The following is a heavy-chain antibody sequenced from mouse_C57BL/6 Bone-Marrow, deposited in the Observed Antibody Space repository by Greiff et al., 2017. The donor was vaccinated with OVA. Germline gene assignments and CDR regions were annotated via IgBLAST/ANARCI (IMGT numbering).Heavy chain of an antibody. Sequence: EVQLQQSVAELVRPGASVKLSCTASGFNIKNTYMPWVKQRPEQGLEWIGRIDPANGNTKYAPKFQGKATITADTSSNTAYLQLSSLTSEDTAIYYCASNYGTRYWGQGTTLTVSS. CDR3: ASNYGTRY. CDR2: IDPANGNT. V-gene: IGHV14-3*01. CDR1: GFNIKNTY. J-gene: IGHJ2*01. D-gene: IGHD1-1*01.